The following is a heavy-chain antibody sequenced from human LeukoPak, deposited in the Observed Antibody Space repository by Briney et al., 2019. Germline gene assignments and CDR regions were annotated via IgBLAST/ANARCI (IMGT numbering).Heavy chain of an antibody. J-gene: IGHJ6*03. V-gene: IGHV4-4*09. Sequence: PSETLSLTCTVSGGSISSYYWSWIRQPPGKGLEGIGYIYTSGSTNYNPSLKSRVTIVVASSKNQFSMKMCSVTAADTAVYYCAGATVVTPMDVWGKGTTVTVSS. CDR2: IYTSGST. D-gene: IGHD4-23*01. CDR3: AGATVVTPMDV. CDR1: GGSISSYY.